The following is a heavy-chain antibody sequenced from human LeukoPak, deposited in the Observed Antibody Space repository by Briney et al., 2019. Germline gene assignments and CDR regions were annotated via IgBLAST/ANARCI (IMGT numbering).Heavy chain of an antibody. CDR2: IYYSGST. Sequence: SETLSLTCTVSGGSISSSSYYWGWIRQPPGKGLEWIGSIYYSGSTYYNSSLKSRVTISVDTSKNQFSLKLSSVTAADTAVYYCASNYYGSGSYYPYHFDYWGQGTLVTVSS. CDR1: GGSISSSSYY. D-gene: IGHD3-10*01. J-gene: IGHJ4*02. V-gene: IGHV4-39*01. CDR3: ASNYYGSGSYYPYHFDY.